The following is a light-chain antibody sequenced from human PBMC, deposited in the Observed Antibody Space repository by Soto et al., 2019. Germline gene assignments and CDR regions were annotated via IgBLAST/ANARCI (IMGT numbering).Light chain of an antibody. Sequence: EIVFTQSPGTLSLSPGERATLSCRASQTVSSSFLAWYQQKPGQAPRLLIYDASNRATGIPDRFSGSGSVTDFTLTISRXEPEDFAVYYCQQYGSSPLTFGGGTKVDIK. CDR2: DAS. J-gene: IGKJ4*01. CDR1: QTVSSSF. CDR3: QQYGSSPLT. V-gene: IGKV3-20*01.